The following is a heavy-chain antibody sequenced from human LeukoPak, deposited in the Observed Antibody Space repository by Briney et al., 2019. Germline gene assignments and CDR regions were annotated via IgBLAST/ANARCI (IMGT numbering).Heavy chain of an antibody. CDR3: TRGSEAFDI. J-gene: IGHJ3*02. Sequence: GGSLRLSCTASGFTFGDYAMSWVRQAPGKGLEWVGFIRSKAYGGTTEYAASVKGRFTISRDDSKSIAYLQMNSLKTEDTAVYYCTRGSEAFDIWGQGTMVTVSS. CDR2: IRSKAYGGTT. D-gene: IGHD6-25*01. V-gene: IGHV3-49*04. CDR1: GFTFGDYA.